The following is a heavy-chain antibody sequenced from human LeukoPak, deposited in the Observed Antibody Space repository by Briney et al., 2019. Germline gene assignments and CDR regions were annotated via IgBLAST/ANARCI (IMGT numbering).Heavy chain of an antibody. V-gene: IGHV3-21*01. CDR3: ARDRSSGWTFDY. J-gene: IGHJ4*02. CDR2: ISSSSSYI. Sequence: GGSLRLSCAASGFTFSSCSINWVRQAPGKGLEWVSSISSSSSYIYYADSAKDRFTISRDNAKNSLYLQMNSLRAEDTAVYYCARDRSSGWTFDYWGQGTLVTVSS. D-gene: IGHD6-19*01. CDR1: GFTFSSCS.